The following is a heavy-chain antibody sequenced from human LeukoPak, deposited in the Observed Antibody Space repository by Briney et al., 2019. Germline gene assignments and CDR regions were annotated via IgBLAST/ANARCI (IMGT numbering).Heavy chain of an antibody. CDR1: GGSISSYY. CDR2: IYYSGSS. V-gene: IGHV4-59*12. Sequence: PSETLSLTCTVSGGSISSYYWSWIRQPPGKGLEWIGYIYYSGSSDYNPSLESRVTISVDTSKNQFSLKVTSVTAADTAVYYCARGLGYCSSTSCYTDYYYYYYMDVWGKGTTVTVSS. CDR3: ARGLGYCSSTSCYTDYYYYYYMDV. J-gene: IGHJ6*03. D-gene: IGHD2-2*02.